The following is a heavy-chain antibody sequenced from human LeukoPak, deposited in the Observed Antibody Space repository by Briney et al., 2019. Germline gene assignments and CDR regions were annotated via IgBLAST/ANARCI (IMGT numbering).Heavy chain of an antibody. CDR1: GFTFSNYW. J-gene: IGHJ4*02. CDR3: ARGGAHAY. D-gene: IGHD1-26*01. V-gene: IGHV3-7*05. CDR2: IKQDGSEK. Sequence: GGSLRLSCATSGFTFSNYWMNWVRQAPGKGLEWVANIKQDGSEKYYVDSVKGRFTISRDNAKNSLYLQMNSLRAEDTAVYYCARGGAHAYWGQGTLVTVSS.